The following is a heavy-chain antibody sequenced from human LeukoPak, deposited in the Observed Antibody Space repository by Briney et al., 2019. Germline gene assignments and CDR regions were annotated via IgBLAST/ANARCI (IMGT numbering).Heavy chain of an antibody. V-gene: IGHV5-51*01. D-gene: IGHD3-10*01. J-gene: IGHJ4*02. Sequence: GESLKISCKGSGYSFTSYWIGWVRQMPGKGLEWMGIIYPGDSDTRYSPSFQGQVTISADKSISTAYLQWSSLKASDTAMYYCARSWGGELLSVGYDYWGQGTLVTVSS. CDR1: GYSFTSYW. CDR2: IYPGDSDT. CDR3: ARSWGGELLSVGYDY.